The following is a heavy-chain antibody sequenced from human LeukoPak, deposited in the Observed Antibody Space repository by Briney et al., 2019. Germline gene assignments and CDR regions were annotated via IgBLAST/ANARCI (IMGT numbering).Heavy chain of an antibody. J-gene: IGHJ3*02. CDR3: ARNNSGFKLGDAFDI. V-gene: IGHV3-23*01. Sequence: PGGSLRLSCAASGFNFSSFAMTWVRQAPGKGLEWISAISGSAYSTSYADSVKGRFTISRDNSKNTLYLQMNSLRAEDTAIYYCARNNSGFKLGDAFDIWGQGTMVTVSS. CDR1: GFNFSSFA. CDR2: ISGSAYST. D-gene: IGHD3-22*01.